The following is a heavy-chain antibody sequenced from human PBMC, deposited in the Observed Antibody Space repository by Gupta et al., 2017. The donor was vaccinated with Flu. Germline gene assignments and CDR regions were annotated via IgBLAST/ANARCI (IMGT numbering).Heavy chain of an antibody. CDR2: IYTSGST. CDR1: GGSVRGYY. J-gene: IGHJ4*02. V-gene: IGHV4-4*07. Sequence: QVQLQESGPGLVKPSETLSLTCTVSGGSVRGYYWSWIRQPAGKGLEWIGRIYTSGSTNYHPSLKSRVTMSVDTAKNQFSLRLSSVTAADTAVYYCARSSGYVLAPVDYWGQGTLVTVSS. D-gene: IGHD3-22*01. CDR3: ARSSGYVLAPVDY.